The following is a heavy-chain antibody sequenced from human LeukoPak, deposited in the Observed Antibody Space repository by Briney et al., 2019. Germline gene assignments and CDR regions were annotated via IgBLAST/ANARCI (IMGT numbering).Heavy chain of an antibody. CDR3: ARGPSGYSDYYYGMDV. Sequence: SETLSLTCTVSGGSISSHYWSWIRQPPGKGLEWIGYIYYSGSTNYNPSLKSRVTISVDTSKNQFSLKLSSVTAADTAVYYCARGPSGYSDYYYGMDVWGQGTTVTVSS. D-gene: IGHD5-12*01. CDR1: GGSISSHY. CDR2: IYYSGST. V-gene: IGHV4-59*11. J-gene: IGHJ6*02.